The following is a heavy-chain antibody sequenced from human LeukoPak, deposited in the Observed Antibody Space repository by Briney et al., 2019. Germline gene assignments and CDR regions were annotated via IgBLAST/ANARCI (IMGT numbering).Heavy chain of an antibody. CDR2: KYYSGSA. J-gene: IGHJ3*02. D-gene: IGHD2-2*01. CDR3: ATPYCSSLSCPDVFNI. V-gene: IGHV4-31*03. Sequence: SSETLSLTCNVSGISISDGRYYWAWIRQRPGRGLEWIGYKYYSGSAKYNPSLKSRLTISIDTPENQFSLHLSSVTAADTATYYCATPYCSSLSCPDVFNIWGQGRMVTVSS. CDR1: GISISDGRYY.